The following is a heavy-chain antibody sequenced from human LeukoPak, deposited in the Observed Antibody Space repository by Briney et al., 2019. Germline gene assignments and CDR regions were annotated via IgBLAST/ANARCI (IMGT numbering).Heavy chain of an antibody. CDR3: ARGRSVNGHYYYYYMDV. CDR1: GFTFSSYW. Sequence: PGGSLRLSCAASGFTFSSYWMSWVRQAPGKGLEWAANIKEDGSEEYFVDSVKGRFAISRDNAKNSVFLEMNSLRAEDTAVYYCARGRSVNGHYYYYYMDVWGRGTTVTVSS. D-gene: IGHD3-22*01. CDR2: IKEDGSEE. V-gene: IGHV3-7*01. J-gene: IGHJ6*03.